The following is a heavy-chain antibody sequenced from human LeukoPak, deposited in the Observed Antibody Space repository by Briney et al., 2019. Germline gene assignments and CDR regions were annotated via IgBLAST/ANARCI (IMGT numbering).Heavy chain of an antibody. CDR2: ISGSGGST. Sequence: GGSLRLSCAASGFTFSNYAMSWVRQAPGKGLEWVSGISGSGGSTYYADSVKGRFTISRDNSKNTLYLQMNSLRAEDTAVYFCAKGARYCSGGGCFDEYYFDYWGQGTLVTVSS. V-gene: IGHV3-23*01. CDR1: GFTFSNYA. D-gene: IGHD2-15*01. CDR3: AKGARYCSGGGCFDEYYFDY. J-gene: IGHJ4*02.